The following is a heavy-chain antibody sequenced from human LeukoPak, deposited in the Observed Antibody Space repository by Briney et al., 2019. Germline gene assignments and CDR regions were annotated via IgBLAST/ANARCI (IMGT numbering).Heavy chain of an antibody. Sequence: GASVKVSCKASGGTFSSYAISWVRQAPGQGLEWMRGIIPIFGTANYAQKFQGRVTITADKSTSTAYMELSSLRSEDTAVYYCAGGALGGYCGGDCFTFDYWGQGTLVTVSS. V-gene: IGHV1-69*06. J-gene: IGHJ4*02. CDR3: AGGALGGYCGGDCFTFDY. D-gene: IGHD2-21*02. CDR1: GGTFSSYA. CDR2: IIPIFGTA.